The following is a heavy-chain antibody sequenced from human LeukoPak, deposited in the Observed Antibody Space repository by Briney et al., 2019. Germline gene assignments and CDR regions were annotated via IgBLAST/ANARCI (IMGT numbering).Heavy chain of an antibody. CDR2: IYYSGST. Sequence: SETLSLTCTVSGGSISSSSYYWGWIRQPPGKGLEWIGSIYYSGSTYYNPSLKSRVTISVDTSKSQFSLKLSSVTAADTAVYYCASLDCSSTSCYDAFDIWGQGTMVTVSS. CDR1: GGSISSSSYY. CDR3: ASLDCSSTSCYDAFDI. J-gene: IGHJ3*02. V-gene: IGHV4-39*07. D-gene: IGHD2-2*01.